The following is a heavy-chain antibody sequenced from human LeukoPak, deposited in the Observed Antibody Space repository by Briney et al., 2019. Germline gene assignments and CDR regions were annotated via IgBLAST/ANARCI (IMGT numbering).Heavy chain of an antibody. CDR1: GFTFSSYA. D-gene: IGHD2-2*01. CDR2: ISSSSSYI. Sequence: PGGSLRLSCAASGFTFSSYAMSWVRQAPGKVLEWVSSISSSSSYIYYADSVKGRFTISRDNAKNSLYRQMNSLRAEDTAVYYCARGPHCSSTSCHYYYYYMDVWGKGTTVTVSS. J-gene: IGHJ6*03. CDR3: ARGPHCSSTSCHYYYYYMDV. V-gene: IGHV3-21*01.